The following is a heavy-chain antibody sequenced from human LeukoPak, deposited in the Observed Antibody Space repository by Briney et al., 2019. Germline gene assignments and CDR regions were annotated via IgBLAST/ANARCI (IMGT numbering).Heavy chain of an antibody. V-gene: IGHV3-9*01. J-gene: IGHJ4*02. CDR1: GFTFDDYA. Sequence: GGSLRLSCAASGFTFDDYAMHWVRQAPGKGLEWVSGISWNSGSIGYADSVKGRFTISRDNAKNSLYLQMSSLRAEDTALYYCAKGISTSCQRSPFDYSGQGTLVTVSS. CDR2: ISWNSGSI. CDR3: AKGISTSCQRSPFDY. D-gene: IGHD2-2*01.